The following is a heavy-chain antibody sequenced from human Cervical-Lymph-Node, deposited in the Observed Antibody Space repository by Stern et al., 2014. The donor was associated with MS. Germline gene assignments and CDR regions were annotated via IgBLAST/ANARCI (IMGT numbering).Heavy chain of an antibody. Sequence: QVQLVQSGAEVKKPGSSVKVSCKASGGTFNRYAFSWVRQAPGQGLEWMGGLIPISGKAAYAQKFQARVTLAADESTATAYMELRSLRSDDTAVFYCASTDSGWDNPFRFYGMDVWGQGTTVTVSS. CDR3: ASTDSGWDNPFRFYGMDV. CDR2: LIPISGKA. J-gene: IGHJ6*02. V-gene: IGHV1-69*01. D-gene: IGHD6-19*01. CDR1: GGTFNRYA.